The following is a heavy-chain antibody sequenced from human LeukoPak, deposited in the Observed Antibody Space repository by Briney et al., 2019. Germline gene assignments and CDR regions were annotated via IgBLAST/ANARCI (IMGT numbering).Heavy chain of an antibody. CDR1: GYTFTGYY. Sequence: ASVKVSCKASGYTFTGYYMDWVRQAPGQGLEWMGRINPNSGGTNYARKFQGRVTMTRDTSISTACMELSRLRSDDTAVYYCAREDNLGSGSSPNDYWGQGTLVTVSS. CDR3: AREDNLGSGSSPNDY. J-gene: IGHJ4*02. V-gene: IGHV1-2*06. D-gene: IGHD6-19*01. CDR2: INPNSGGT.